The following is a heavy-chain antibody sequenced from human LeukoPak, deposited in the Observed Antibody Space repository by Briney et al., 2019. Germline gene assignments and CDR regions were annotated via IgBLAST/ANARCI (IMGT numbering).Heavy chain of an antibody. CDR2: ISAYIGNT. D-gene: IGHD5-24*01. V-gene: IGHV1-18*01. CDR1: GYTFTSYG. J-gene: IGHJ6*02. CDR3: ARDGESAVEMATVDYYGMDV. Sequence: ASVQASCKASGYTFTSYGISWVRQAPGHGLEWMGWISAYIGNTNYAQKLQGRVTMTTDTCTSTAYMELRSLRSDDTAVYYCARDGESAVEMATVDYYGMDVWGQGTTVTVSS.